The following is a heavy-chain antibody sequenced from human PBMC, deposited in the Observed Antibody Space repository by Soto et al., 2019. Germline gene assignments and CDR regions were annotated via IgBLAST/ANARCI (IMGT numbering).Heavy chain of an antibody. CDR1: GYIFTSYW. D-gene: IGHD1-26*01. CDR3: ERHGGGSYDY. V-gene: IGHV5-10-1*01. J-gene: IGHJ4*02. CDR2: IDPSDSYT. Sequence: GESLKISCKGSGYIFTSYWISWVRQMPGKGLEWMGRIDPSDSYTNYSPSFQGHVTISADKSISTAYLQWSSLKASDTAMYYCERHGGGSYDYWGQGTLVTVSS.